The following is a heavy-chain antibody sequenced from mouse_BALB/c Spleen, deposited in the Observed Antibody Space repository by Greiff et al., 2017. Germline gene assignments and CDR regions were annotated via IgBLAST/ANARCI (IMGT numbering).Heavy chain of an antibody. CDR3: ARGRNDYGPRFAY. CDR2: IDPENGNT. D-gene: IGHD2-4*01. V-gene: IGHV14-1*02. CDR1: GFNIKDYY. Sequence: VHVKQSGAELVRPGALVKLSCKASGFNIKDYYMHWVKQRPEQGLEWIGWIDPENGNTIYDPKFQGKASITADTSSNTAYLQLSSLTSEDTAVYYWARGRNDYGPRFAYWGQGTLVTVSA. J-gene: IGHJ3*01.